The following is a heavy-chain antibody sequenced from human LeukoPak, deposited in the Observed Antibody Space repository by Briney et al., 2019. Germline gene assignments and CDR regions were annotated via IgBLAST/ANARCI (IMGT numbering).Heavy chain of an antibody. D-gene: IGHD5-24*01. CDR2: VYHSGNS. V-gene: IGHV4-39*07. CDR3: ASGQMAKTPVES. CDR1: GASISSSDYY. Sequence: SETLSLTCSVSGASISSSDYYWDWIRQSPGAGLEWIGSVYHSGNSYYNPSLKSRVSISVDRSKNLYSLRMTSLTAADTAVYFCASGQMAKTPVESWGQGILVAVSS. J-gene: IGHJ1*01.